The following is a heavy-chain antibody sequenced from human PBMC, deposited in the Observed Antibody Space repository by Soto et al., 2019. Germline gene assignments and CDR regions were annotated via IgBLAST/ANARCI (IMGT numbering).Heavy chain of an antibody. J-gene: IGHJ5*02. CDR1: GGSISSGGYS. Sequence: TLSLTCAVSGGSISSGGYSWSWIRQPPGKGLEWIGYIYHSVSTYYNPSLKSRVTISVDRSKNQFSLKLSSVTAADTAVYYCARVPDRWGQGTLVTVSS. V-gene: IGHV4-30-2*01. CDR2: IYHSVST. CDR3: ARVPDR. D-gene: IGHD2-2*01.